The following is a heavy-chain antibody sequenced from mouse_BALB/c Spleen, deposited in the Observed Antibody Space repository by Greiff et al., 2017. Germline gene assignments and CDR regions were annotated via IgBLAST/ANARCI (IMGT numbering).Heavy chain of an antibody. J-gene: IGHJ3*01. CDR3: ASQSTMITTEAWFAY. CDR1: GFTFSSYA. Sequence: EVKVVESGGGLVKPGGSLKLSCAASGFTFSSYAMSWVRQTPEKRLEWVATISSGGSYTYYPDSVKGRFTISRDNAKNTLYLQMSSLRSEDTAMYYCASQSTMITTEAWFAYWGQGTLVTVSA. V-gene: IGHV5-9-3*01. CDR2: ISSGGSYT. D-gene: IGHD2-4*01.